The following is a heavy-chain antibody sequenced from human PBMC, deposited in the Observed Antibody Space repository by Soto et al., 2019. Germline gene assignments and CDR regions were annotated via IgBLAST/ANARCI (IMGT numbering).Heavy chain of an antibody. CDR3: ATYKTPLPNSSGWSPFDY. V-gene: IGHV4-30-2*02. J-gene: IGHJ4*02. D-gene: IGHD6-19*01. CDR2: IYHSGST. Sequence: TLCLTCAFSGFSISGGCYSWSWIRQPPGKGLEWIGYIYHSGSTYYNPSLKSRVTISTDTAYMELSSLRSEDTAVYYCATYKTPLPNSSGWSPFDYWGQGTLVTVSS. CDR1: GFSISGGCYS.